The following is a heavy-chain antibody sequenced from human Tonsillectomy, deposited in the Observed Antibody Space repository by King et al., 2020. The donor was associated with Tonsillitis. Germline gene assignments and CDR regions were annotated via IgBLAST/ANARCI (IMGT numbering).Heavy chain of an antibody. CDR1: GGSFSGYY. V-gene: IGHV4-34*01. CDR3: AREGYSYGQTQGAFDY. Sequence: VQLQQWGAGLLKPSETLSLTCAVYGGSFSGYYWSWIRQPPGKGLEWIGEINHSGSTNYNPSLKSRVTISVDTSKNQFSLKLSSVTAADTAVYYCAREGYSYGQTQGAFDYWGQGTLVTVSS. J-gene: IGHJ4*02. CDR2: INHSGST. D-gene: IGHD5-18*01.